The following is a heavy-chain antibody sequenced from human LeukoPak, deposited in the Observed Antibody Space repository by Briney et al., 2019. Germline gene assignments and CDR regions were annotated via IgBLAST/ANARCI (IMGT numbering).Heavy chain of an antibody. V-gene: IGHV4-34*01. CDR1: GGSFSGYF. CDR3: ARGLTTVTTFNWFDP. CDR2: INHSGST. J-gene: IGHJ5*02. D-gene: IGHD4-17*01. Sequence: PSETLSLTCAVYGGSFSGYFWSWIRQPPGKGLEWIGEINHSGSTNYNPSLKSRVTISVDTSKNQFSLKPSSVTAADTAVYSCARGLTTVTTFNWFDPWGQGTLVAVSS.